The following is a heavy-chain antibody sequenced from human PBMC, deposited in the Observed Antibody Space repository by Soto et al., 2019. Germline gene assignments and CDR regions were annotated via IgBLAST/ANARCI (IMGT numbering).Heavy chain of an antibody. Sequence: QVQLQQWGAGLLKPSETLSLTCAVYGGSFSGYYWSWIRQPPGKGLAWIGEINHSGSTNYNPSLKSRVTISVDTTKNQFSLKLSSVTAADTAVYYCARTVDTAMALTWGQGTLVTVSS. V-gene: IGHV4-34*01. J-gene: IGHJ5*02. D-gene: IGHD5-18*01. CDR3: ARTVDTAMALT. CDR2: INHSGST. CDR1: GGSFSGYY.